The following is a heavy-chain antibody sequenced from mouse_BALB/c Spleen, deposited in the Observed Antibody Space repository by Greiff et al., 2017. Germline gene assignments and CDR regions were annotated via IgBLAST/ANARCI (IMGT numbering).Heavy chain of an antibody. D-gene: IGHD1-1*01. J-gene: IGHJ4*01. CDR2: ISSGSSTI. CDR3: ARSGTYYGSSYEAMDY. CDR1: GFTFSSFG. V-gene: IGHV5-17*02. Sequence: EVKVVESGGGLVQPGGSRKLSCAASGFTFSSFGMHWVRQAPEKGLEWVAYISSGSSTIYYADTVKGRFTISRDNPKNTLFLQMTSLRSEDTAMYYCARSGTYYGSSYEAMDYWGQGTSVTVSS.